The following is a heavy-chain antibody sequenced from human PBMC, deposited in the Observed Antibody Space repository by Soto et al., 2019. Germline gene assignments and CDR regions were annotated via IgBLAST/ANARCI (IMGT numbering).Heavy chain of an antibody. V-gene: IGHV4-34*01. CDR3: ARWEDYYGSRPRIRWFDP. Sequence: SETLSLTCAVYGGSFSGYYWSWIRQPPGKGLEWIGEINHSGSTNYNPSLKSRVTISVDTSKNQFSLKLSSVTAADTAVYYCARWEDYYGSRPRIRWFDPWGQGTLVTVS. D-gene: IGHD3-10*01. J-gene: IGHJ5*02. CDR2: INHSGST. CDR1: GGSFSGYY.